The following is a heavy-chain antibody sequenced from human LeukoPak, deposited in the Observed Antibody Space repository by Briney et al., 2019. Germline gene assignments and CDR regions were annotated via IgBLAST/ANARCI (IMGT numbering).Heavy chain of an antibody. J-gene: IGHJ4*02. Sequence: GGSLRLSCAASGFTFSSYGMSWVRQAPGKGLEWVSAISGSGGSTCYADSVKGRFTISRDNSKNTLYLQMNSLRAEDTAVYYCAKDRDYRYYFDYWGQGTLVTVSS. V-gene: IGHV3-23*01. CDR1: GFTFSSYG. CDR3: AKDRDYRYYFDY. CDR2: ISGSGGST. D-gene: IGHD4-11*01.